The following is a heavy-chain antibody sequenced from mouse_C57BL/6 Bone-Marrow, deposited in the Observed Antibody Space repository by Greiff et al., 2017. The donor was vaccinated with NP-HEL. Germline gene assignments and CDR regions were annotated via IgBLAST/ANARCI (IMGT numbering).Heavy chain of an antibody. J-gene: IGHJ4*01. CDR3: EREEWLLRPFYYAMDY. Sequence: QVQLQQPGAELVKPGASVKLSCTASGYTFTSYWMQWVKQRPGQGLEWIGEIDPSDSYTNYNQKFKGKGTLTVDTSSSTAYMQLSSLTSEDSAVYYCEREEWLLRPFYYAMDYWGQGTSVTVSS. D-gene: IGHD2-3*01. CDR2: IDPSDSYT. CDR1: GYTFTSYW. V-gene: IGHV1-50*01.